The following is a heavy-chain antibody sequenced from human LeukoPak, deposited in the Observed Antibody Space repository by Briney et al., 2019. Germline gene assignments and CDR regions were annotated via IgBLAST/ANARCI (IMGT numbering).Heavy chain of an antibody. CDR2: IYYSGST. V-gene: IGHV4-59*08. D-gene: IGHD3-22*01. CDR1: GGSISSYY. CDR3: ASLDSSGYYSDY. Sequence: PSETLSLTCTVSGGSISSYYWSWIRQPPGKGLEWIGYIYYSGSTNYNPSLKSRVTISVDTSKNQFSLKLSSVTAADTAVYYCASLDSSGYYSDYWGQGTLVTVSS. J-gene: IGHJ4*02.